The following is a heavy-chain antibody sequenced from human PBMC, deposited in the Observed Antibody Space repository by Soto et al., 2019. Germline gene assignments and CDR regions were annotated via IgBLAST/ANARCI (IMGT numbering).Heavy chain of an antibody. Sequence: ASVKVSCKASGYTFTSYDMHWVRQAPGQGLEWMGIINPSGGSTSYAQKFQGRVTMTRDTSTSTVYMELSSLRSEDTAVYYCARDYCPVGSCSGNWFDPWGQGTLVTVSS. CDR2: INPSGGST. CDR3: ARDYCPVGSCSGNWFDP. J-gene: IGHJ5*02. D-gene: IGHD2-15*01. CDR1: GYTFTSYD. V-gene: IGHV1-46*01.